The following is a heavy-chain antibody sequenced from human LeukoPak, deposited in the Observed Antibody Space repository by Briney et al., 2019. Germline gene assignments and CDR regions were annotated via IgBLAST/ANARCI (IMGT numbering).Heavy chain of an antibody. CDR3: ARADYGDYYDY. CDR2: IYTSGST. J-gene: IGHJ4*02. V-gene: IGHV4-61*02. D-gene: IGHD4-17*01. CDR1: GGSISSGSYY. Sequence: SETLSLTCTVSGGSISSGSYYWSWIRQPAGKGLEWIGRIYTSGSTNYNPSLKSRVTISVDTSKNQFSLKLSSVTAADTAVYYCARADYGDYYDYWGQGILVTVSS.